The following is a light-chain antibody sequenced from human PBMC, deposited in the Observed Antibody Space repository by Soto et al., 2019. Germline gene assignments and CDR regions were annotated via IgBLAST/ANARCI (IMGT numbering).Light chain of an antibody. CDR3: SSYAGSANYV. Sequence: QGVLTHPPAASWSPGQSIAISWTGTSSDVGRYNLVSWYQQHPDKAPKLIIYEAFKGPSGVSDRFSGSKPGNTAFLIISGLQAEEEAEYYCSSYAGSANYVFGTGTKVTVL. CDR1: SSDVGRYNL. J-gene: IGLJ1*01. V-gene: IGLV2-23*01. CDR2: EAF.